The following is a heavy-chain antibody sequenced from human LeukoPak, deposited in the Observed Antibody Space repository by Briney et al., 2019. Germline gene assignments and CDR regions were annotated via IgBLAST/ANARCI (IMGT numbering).Heavy chain of an antibody. CDR3: ARLKVGATPFDY. Sequence: GASVKVSCKASGYTCTSYGNSWVRQAPGQGLEWMGWISAYNGNTNYAQKLQGRVTMTTDTSTSTAYMELRSLRSDDTAVYYCARLKVGATPFDYWGQGTLVTVSS. V-gene: IGHV1-18*01. CDR2: ISAYNGNT. J-gene: IGHJ4*02. CDR1: GYTCTSYG. D-gene: IGHD1-26*01.